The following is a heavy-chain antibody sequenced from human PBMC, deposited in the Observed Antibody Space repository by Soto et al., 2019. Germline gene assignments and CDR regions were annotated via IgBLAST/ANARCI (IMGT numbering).Heavy chain of an antibody. Sequence: QVQLQQSGPGLVKPSQTLSLTCAISGDSVFSNSAPWSWIRQSPSRGLEWLGRTYYRSKWYNDYAVSVKGRITINPDTSKNHVSLQMNSVTPEDTAVYYCARNLRPDFDYWGQGTLVTVSS. CDR3: ARNLRPDFDY. CDR2: TYYRSKWYN. J-gene: IGHJ4*02. CDR1: GDSVFSNSAP. V-gene: IGHV6-1*01.